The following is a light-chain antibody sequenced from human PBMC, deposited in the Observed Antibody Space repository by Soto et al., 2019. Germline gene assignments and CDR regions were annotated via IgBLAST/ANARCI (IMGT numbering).Light chain of an antibody. CDR1: QFISSW. V-gene: IGKV1-5*01. CDR3: LQYNSYPCT. Sequence: DIQMTQSPSTLSVSVGDRVTITCRASQFISSWLAWYQQKTGQVPNWLIFHASSMESGDPSKFNGSGYGTEFTLNLSSLQPDDFATYYCLQYNSYPCTFGQGTKVEI. CDR2: HAS. J-gene: IGKJ1*01.